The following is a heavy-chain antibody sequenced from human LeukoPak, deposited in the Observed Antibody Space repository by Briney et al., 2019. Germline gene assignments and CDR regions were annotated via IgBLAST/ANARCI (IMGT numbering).Heavy chain of an antibody. CDR3: AKEAHRVGRPLFDF. CDR2: IGAADLGT. J-gene: IGHJ4*02. Sequence: GSLRLSCAASGVIFSEYAMSWVRQTPEKGLEWVSGIGAADLGTYYADSVKGRFTISRDISKSTLYLQMNSLRVEDTAVYYCAKEAHRVGRPLFDFWGRGTLVTVSS. CDR1: GVIFSEYA. V-gene: IGHV3-23*01.